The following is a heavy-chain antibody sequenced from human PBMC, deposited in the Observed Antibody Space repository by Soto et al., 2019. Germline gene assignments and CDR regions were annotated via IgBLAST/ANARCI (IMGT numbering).Heavy chain of an antibody. Sequence: QVQLVQPGAEVKKPGASVKVSCKVSGYTLTELSMHWVRQAPGKGLEWMGGFDPEDGETIYAQKFQGRGTMTEDTSTDTAYMELNSMSSEDKAVYYCSTELLSGSYSRFDYWGQGTLVTVSS. CDR1: GYTLTELS. D-gene: IGHD1-26*01. CDR2: FDPEDGET. V-gene: IGHV1-24*01. CDR3: STELLSGSYSRFDY. J-gene: IGHJ4*02.